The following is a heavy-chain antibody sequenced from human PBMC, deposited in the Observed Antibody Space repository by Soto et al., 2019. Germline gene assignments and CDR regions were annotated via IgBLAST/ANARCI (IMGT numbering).Heavy chain of an antibody. Sequence: SETLSLTCAVYGGSFSGYYWSWIRQPPGKGLEWIGEINHSGSTNYNPSLKSRVTISVDTSKNQFSLKLGSVTAADTAVYYCAGPPAYCSGGSCYQEVYFDYWGQGTLVTVSS. CDR3: AGPPAYCSGGSCYQEVYFDY. CDR1: GGSFSGYY. D-gene: IGHD2-15*01. CDR2: INHSGST. J-gene: IGHJ4*02. V-gene: IGHV4-34*01.